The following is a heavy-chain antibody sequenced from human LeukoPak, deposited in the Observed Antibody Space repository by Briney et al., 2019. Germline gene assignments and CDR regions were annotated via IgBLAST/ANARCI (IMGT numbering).Heavy chain of an antibody. J-gene: IGHJ4*02. CDR3: AREGQCSGGSCYDY. CDR2: IYYSGST. Sequence: SETLSLTCTVSGGSVSSGGYYWSWIRQHPGKGLEWIGYIYYSGSTYYNPSLKSRVTISVDTSKNQFSLKLSSVTAADTAVYYCAREGQCSGGSCYDYWGQGTLVTVSS. D-gene: IGHD2-15*01. CDR1: GGSVSSGGYY. V-gene: IGHV4-31*03.